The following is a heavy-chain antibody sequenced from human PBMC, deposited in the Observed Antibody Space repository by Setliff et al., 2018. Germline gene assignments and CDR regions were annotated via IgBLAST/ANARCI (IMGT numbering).Heavy chain of an antibody. J-gene: IGHJ6*03. Sequence: SETLSLTCTVSGGSISTYYWSWIRQPPGKGLEFIGYVYYSWLTNSDPYLKSRVTMSVDSSKNQFSLKLNSMTAAATAVYYGARMSGFLYMDVWGKGTPVTVSS. CDR1: GGSISTYY. CDR2: VYYSWLT. D-gene: IGHD3-3*01. CDR3: ARMSGFLYMDV. V-gene: IGHV4-59*01.